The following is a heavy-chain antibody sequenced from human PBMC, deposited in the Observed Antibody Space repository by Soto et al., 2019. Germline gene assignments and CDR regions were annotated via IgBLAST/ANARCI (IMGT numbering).Heavy chain of an antibody. Sequence: SETLSLTCTVSGGSITTFYWSWVRQPAGKGLEWIGRIFSSGSTSFNPSLESRVAMSVDTSKNHFSLNLSSVTAADMAVYYCAREGSYSAYNFAHGIQLWSFDFWGQGALVTVSS. CDR2: IFSSGST. V-gene: IGHV4-4*07. CDR3: AREGSYSAYNFAHGIQLWSFDF. D-gene: IGHD5-12*01. CDR1: GGSITTFY. J-gene: IGHJ4*02.